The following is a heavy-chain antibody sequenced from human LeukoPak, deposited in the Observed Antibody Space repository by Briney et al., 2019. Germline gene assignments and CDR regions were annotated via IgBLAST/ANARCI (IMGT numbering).Heavy chain of an antibody. V-gene: IGHV1-69*13. J-gene: IGHJ4*02. CDR2: IIPIFGTA. CDR1: GGTFSSYA. CDR3: AIHTLPACSSTSCYTGYFDY. Sequence: SVKVSCKASGGTFSSYAISWVRQAPGQGLEWIGGIIPIFGTANYAQKFQGRVTITADESTSTAYMELSSLRSEDTAVYYCAIHTLPACSSTSCYTGYFDYWGQGTLVTVSS. D-gene: IGHD2-2*02.